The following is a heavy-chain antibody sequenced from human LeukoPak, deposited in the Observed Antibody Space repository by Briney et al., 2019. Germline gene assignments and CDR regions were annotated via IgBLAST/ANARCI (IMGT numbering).Heavy chain of an antibody. D-gene: IGHD1-14*01. CDR2: IHRSGST. CDR1: PDSTTSNF. V-gene: IGHV4-4*02. Sequence: SETLSLTCTVSPDSTTSNFWSWVRQPPGKGLEWIGEIHRSGSTNYNPSLQSRVSISIDRSKNQTALELSSVTAADTAVYYCAREIVGGFNPGAYWGQGTLVTVSS. J-gene: IGHJ4*02. CDR3: AREIVGGFNPGAY.